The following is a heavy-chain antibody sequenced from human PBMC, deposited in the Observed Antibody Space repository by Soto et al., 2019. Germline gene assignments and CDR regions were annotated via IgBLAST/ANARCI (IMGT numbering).Heavy chain of an antibody. CDR1: GFTFSSYA. CDR2: ISYDGSNK. CDR3: ARDQEYYYGMDV. J-gene: IGHJ6*02. V-gene: IGHV3-30-3*01. Sequence: QVQLVESGGGVVQPGRSLRLSCAASGFTFSSYAMHWVRQAPGKGLEWVAVISYDGSNKYYADSVKGRFTISRDNSTNTLYLQMNSLRAEDTAVYYCARDQEYYYGMDVWGQGTTVTVSS.